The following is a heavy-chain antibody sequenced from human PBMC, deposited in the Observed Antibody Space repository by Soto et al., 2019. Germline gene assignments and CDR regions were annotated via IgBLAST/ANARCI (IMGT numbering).Heavy chain of an antibody. CDR2: MKPDGTSI. J-gene: IGHJ4*02. V-gene: IGHV1-46*01. CDR1: GYTFMNHY. D-gene: IGHD1-26*01. Sequence: QVQLVQSGAEVKKPGASVKVSCQTSGYTFMNHYIHWMRQAPGQGLEWMGIMKPDGTSINYAQKFEGRVTMTTDTSTGTVFMELTSLTFEDTAVYYCARDGGNLWGYFHHWGQGTLVTVSS. CDR3: ARDGGNLWGYFHH.